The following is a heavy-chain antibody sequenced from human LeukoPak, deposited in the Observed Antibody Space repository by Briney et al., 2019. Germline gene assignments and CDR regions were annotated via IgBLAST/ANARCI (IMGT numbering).Heavy chain of an antibody. CDR2: ISSSSSYI. Sequence: GGSLRLSCAASGFTFSSYSMNWVRQAPGKGLEWVSSISSSSSYIYYADSVKGRFTISRDNAKNSLYLQMNSLRAEDTALYYCAKGGDGYNLDAFDIWGQGTMVTVSS. J-gene: IGHJ3*02. CDR1: GFTFSSYS. CDR3: AKGGDGYNLDAFDI. D-gene: IGHD5-24*01. V-gene: IGHV3-21*04.